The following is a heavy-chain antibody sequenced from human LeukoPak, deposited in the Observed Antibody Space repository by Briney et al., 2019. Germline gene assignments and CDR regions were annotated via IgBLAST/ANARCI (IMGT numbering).Heavy chain of an antibody. V-gene: IGHV3-21*01. CDR1: GFTFSSYA. J-gene: IGHJ4*02. CDR3: ARYDSSGYLTFDY. Sequence: GGSLRLSCAASGFTFSSYAMHWVRQAPGKGLEWVSSISSSSSYIYYADSVKGRFTISRDNAKNSLYLQMNSLRAEDTAVYYCARYDSSGYLTFDYWGQGTLVTVSS. CDR2: ISSSSSYI. D-gene: IGHD3-22*01.